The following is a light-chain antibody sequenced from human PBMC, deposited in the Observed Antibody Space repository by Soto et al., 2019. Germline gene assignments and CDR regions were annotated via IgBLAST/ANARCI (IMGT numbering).Light chain of an antibody. CDR3: AAWDDSLTGSWV. Sequence: QAVVTQPPSASGTPGQRVSISCSGSSSNIGSNSVYWYQQLPGTAPKLLISRNNQRPSGVPDRFSGSKSGTSASLAISGLRSEDEADYYCAAWDDSLTGSWVFGGGTKLTVL. J-gene: IGLJ3*02. CDR1: SSNIGSNS. V-gene: IGLV1-47*01. CDR2: RNN.